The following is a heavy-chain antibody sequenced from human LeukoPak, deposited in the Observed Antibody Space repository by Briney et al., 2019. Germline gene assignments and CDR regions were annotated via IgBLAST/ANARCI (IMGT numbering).Heavy chain of an antibody. CDR2: IWYDGSKK. J-gene: IGHJ4*02. Sequence: GGSLRLSCAVSGFTFSSYGMHWVRQPPGKGLEWVALIWYDGSKKYYADSVKGRFTISRDDSKSTLYLQMNSLRAEDTAVYYCARDPATATSSFDYWGQGTLVTVSS. CDR1: GFTFSSYG. CDR3: ARDPATATSSFDY. D-gene: IGHD4-17*01. V-gene: IGHV3-33*01.